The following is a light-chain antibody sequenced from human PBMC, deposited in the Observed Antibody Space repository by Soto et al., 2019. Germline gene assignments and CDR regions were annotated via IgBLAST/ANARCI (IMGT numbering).Light chain of an antibody. CDR3: CSYAGMYKYV. CDR2: DVD. V-gene: IGLV2-11*01. J-gene: IGLJ1*01. Sequence: QSALTQPRSVSGSPGQSVTISCTGTTSDVGGYHYVSWYQQHPGKAPKLIIYDVDKRPSGVPDRFSGSKSGNTASLTISGLQAEDETDYYCCSYAGMYKYVFGTGTKVTVL. CDR1: TSDVGGYHY.